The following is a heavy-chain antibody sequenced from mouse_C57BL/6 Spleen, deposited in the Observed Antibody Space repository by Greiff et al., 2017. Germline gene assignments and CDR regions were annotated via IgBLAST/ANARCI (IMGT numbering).Heavy chain of an antibody. V-gene: IGHV14-3*01. Sequence: SVAELVRPGASVKLSCTASGFNIKNTYMHWVKQRPEQGLEWIGRIDPANGNTKYAPKFQGKATITADTSSNTAYLQLSSLTSQDTAIYYCARSPNYYGSSDGYAMDDWGQGTSVTVSS. CDR3: ARSPNYYGSSDGYAMDD. J-gene: IGHJ4*01. D-gene: IGHD1-1*01. CDR2: IDPANGNT. CDR1: GFNIKNTY.